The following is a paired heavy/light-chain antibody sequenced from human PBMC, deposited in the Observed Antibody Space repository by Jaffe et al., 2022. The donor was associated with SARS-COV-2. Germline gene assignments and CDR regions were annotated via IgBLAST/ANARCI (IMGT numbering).Heavy chain of an antibody. CDR2: IKEDGSDK. CDR1: GFSFSSRW. CDR3: AGFLGYCSGGSCPNWFDP. J-gene: IGHJ5*02. Sequence: EVQLVESGGGLVQPGGSLRLSCVASGFSFSSRWMSWVRQAPGKGLEWVANIKEDGSDKYYVDSVKGRFTISRDNAKNSLYLHMDSLRAEDTAVYYCAGFLGYCSGGSCPNWFDPWGQGTLVTVSS. D-gene: IGHD2-15*01. V-gene: IGHV3-7*01.
Light chain of an antibody. V-gene: IGKV1-6*01. CDR3: LQDNNYPWT. Sequence: AIQMTQSPSSLSASVGDRVTITCRASQGIRNDLGWYQQKPGKAPKLLIYAASSLQSGVPSRFSGSGSGTDFTLTISSLQPEDFATYYCLQDNNYPWTFGQGTKVEVK. CDR1: QGIRND. J-gene: IGKJ1*01. CDR2: AAS.